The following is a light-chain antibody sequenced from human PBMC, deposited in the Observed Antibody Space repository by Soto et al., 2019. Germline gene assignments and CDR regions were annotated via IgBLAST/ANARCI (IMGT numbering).Light chain of an antibody. CDR2: YVS. CDR1: SSDVGGYDY. J-gene: IGLJ3*02. CDR3: SSYTSRNNWV. V-gene: IGLV2-14*03. Sequence: QSALTQPTSVSGSPGQSITISCTGTSSDVGGYDYVSWYQQHPDKAPTLDIYYVSNRPSGVSDRFSGSKSANTASLTISGLQAEDEANYYCSSYTSRNNWVFGGGTKLTVL.